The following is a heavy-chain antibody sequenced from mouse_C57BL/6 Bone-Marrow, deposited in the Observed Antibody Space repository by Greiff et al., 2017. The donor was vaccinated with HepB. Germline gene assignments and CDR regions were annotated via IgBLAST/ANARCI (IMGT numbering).Heavy chain of an antibody. V-gene: IGHV1-5*01. CDR3: TRPITTGVANPAWFAY. Sequence: VQLQQSGTVLARPGASVKMSCKTSGYTFTSYWMHWVKQRPGQGLEWIGAIYPGNSDTSYNQKFKGKAKLTAVTSASTAYMELSSLTNEDSAVYYCTRPITTGVANPAWFAYWGQGTLVTVSA. D-gene: IGHD1-1*01. CDR2: IYPGNSDT. CDR1: GYTFTSYW. J-gene: IGHJ3*01.